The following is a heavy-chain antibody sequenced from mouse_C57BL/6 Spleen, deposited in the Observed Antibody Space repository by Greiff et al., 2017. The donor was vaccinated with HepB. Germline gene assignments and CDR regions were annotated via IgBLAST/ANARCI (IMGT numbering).Heavy chain of an antibody. V-gene: IGHV1-53*01. J-gene: IGHJ3*01. CDR3: ARGAYGSSYPY. CDR1: GYTFTSYW. CDR2: INPSNGGT. D-gene: IGHD1-1*01. Sequence: VKLMESGTELVKPGASVKLSCKASGYTFTSYWMHWVKQRPGQGLEWIGNINPSNGGTNYNEKFKSKATLTVDKSSSTAYMQLSSLTSEDSAVYYCARGAYGSSYPYWGQGTLVTVSA.